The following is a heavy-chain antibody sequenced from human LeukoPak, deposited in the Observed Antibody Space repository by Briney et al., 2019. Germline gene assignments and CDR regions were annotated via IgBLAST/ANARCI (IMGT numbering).Heavy chain of an antibody. D-gene: IGHD3-16*01. CDR3: ARDGGSFDY. CDR1: RYTFTGSY. CDR2: INPNSGGT. J-gene: IGHJ4*02. Sequence: ASVKVSCKASRYTFTGSYMHWVRQAPGQGLEWMGWINPNSGGTNYAQKFQGRVTMTRDTSISTACMELSRLRSDDTAVYYCARDGGSFDYWGQGTLVTVSS. V-gene: IGHV1-2*02.